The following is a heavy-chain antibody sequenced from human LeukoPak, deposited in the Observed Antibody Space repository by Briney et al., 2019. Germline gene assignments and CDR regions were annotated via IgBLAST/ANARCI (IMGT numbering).Heavy chain of an antibody. Sequence: PSETLSLTCAVYGGSFSGYYWSWIRQPPGKGLEWIGEINHSGSTNYNPSLKSRVTISVDRSKNQFSLRLSSVTAADTAVYYCARRAGGGNYPFDSWGQGTLVTVSS. CDR1: GGSFSGYY. J-gene: IGHJ4*02. CDR2: INHSGST. V-gene: IGHV4-34*01. D-gene: IGHD4-23*01. CDR3: ARRAGGGNYPFDS.